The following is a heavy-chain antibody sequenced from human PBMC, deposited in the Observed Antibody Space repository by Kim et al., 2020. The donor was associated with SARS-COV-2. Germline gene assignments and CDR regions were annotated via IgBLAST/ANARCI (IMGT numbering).Heavy chain of an antibody. V-gene: IGHV3-13*01. CDR2: IGTAGDT. CDR3: ARARSSWEFGVRAFDI. Sequence: GGSLRLSCAASGFTFSSYDMHWVRQATGKGLEWVSAIGTAGDTYYPGSVKGRFTISRENAKNSLYLQMNSLRAGDTAVYYCARARSSWEFGVRAFDIWGQGTMVTVSS. D-gene: IGHD6-13*01. J-gene: IGHJ3*02. CDR1: GFTFSSYD.